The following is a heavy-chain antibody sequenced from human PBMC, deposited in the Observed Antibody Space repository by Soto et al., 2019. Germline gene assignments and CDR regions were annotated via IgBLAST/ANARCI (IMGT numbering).Heavy chain of an antibody. CDR2: SIPIFGTP. D-gene: IGHD5-18*01. V-gene: IGHV1-69*12. CDR3: AKDRGYSYGNYYDYGMDV. Sequence: QVQLVQSGAEVKKPGSSVKVSCKASGGTFSSYAISWVRQAPGQGLEWMGGSIPIFGTPNYAQKFQGRVTIRAEEATSTADMELSILRSEDTAVYYCAKDRGYSYGNYYDYGMDVWGQGTTVTVSS. CDR1: GGTFSSYA. J-gene: IGHJ6*02.